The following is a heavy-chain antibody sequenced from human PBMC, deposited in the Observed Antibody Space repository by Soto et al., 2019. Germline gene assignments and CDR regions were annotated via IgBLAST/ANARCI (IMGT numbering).Heavy chain of an antibody. Sequence: XTLSLACTVSGGSMSSSSYYWGWIRQPPGKGLEWIGSIYYSGRTYYNPSLKSRVTISVDTSKNQFSLKLTSVTAADTAVYYCARPSLADYYGSGSYYTAPFDYWGQGTLVTVSS. J-gene: IGHJ4*02. CDR3: ARPSLADYYGSGSYYTAPFDY. CDR2: IYYSGRT. V-gene: IGHV4-39*01. CDR1: GGSMSSSSYY. D-gene: IGHD3-10*01.